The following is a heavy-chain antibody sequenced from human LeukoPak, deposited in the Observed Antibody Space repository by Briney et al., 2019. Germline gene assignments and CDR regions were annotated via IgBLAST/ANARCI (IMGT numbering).Heavy chain of an antibody. J-gene: IGHJ4*02. V-gene: IGHV3-23*01. CDR2: IFPSGGEI. CDR1: GFTFSTFA. D-gene: IGHD4-23*01. Sequence: GGSLRLSCAASGFTFSTFAMLWVRQPRGKGLEWVSSIFPSGGEIHYADSVRGRFTISRDNSKSTLYLQMNSLRAEDTAVYYCARDYGGSSPFDYWGQGTLVTVSS. CDR3: ARDYGGSSPFDY.